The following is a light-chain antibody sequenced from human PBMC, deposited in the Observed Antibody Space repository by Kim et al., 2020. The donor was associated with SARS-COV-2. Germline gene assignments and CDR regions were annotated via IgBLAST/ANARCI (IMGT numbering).Light chain of an antibody. J-gene: IGKJ5*01. Sequence: DIQMTQSPSSLSASVGDRVTLTCRASHSIYTYLNWYQLKTGKAPKLLFYVASSLQSGVPSRFSGSGSGTDFTLTISSLQPEDFATYYCQQSYSTPITFGQGTRLEIK. V-gene: IGKV1-39*01. CDR1: HSIYTY. CDR2: VAS. CDR3: QQSYSTPIT.